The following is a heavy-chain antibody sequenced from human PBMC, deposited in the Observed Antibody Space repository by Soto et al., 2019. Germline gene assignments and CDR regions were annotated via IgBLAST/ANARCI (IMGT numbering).Heavy chain of an antibody. D-gene: IGHD3-10*02. J-gene: IGHJ4*02. V-gene: IGHV3-30*18. Sequence: QVQLVDSGGGVVQPGRSLRLSCAASGFTFSDYGIHWVRQAPGKGLEWVTFISYDGSNKFYADSVKGRFTISRDNSKNTLYLQMNNLRAEDTAVYYCGKDARHYYYVPEYFDYWGQGTLVTVSS. CDR2: ISYDGSNK. CDR3: GKDARHYYYVPEYFDY. CDR1: GFTFSDYG.